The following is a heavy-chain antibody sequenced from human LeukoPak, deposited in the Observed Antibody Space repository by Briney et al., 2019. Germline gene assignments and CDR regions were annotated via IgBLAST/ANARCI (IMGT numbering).Heavy chain of an antibody. V-gene: IGHV4-39*01. D-gene: IGHD6-13*01. J-gene: IGHJ4*02. Sequence: SETLSLTCTVSGGSINSGTYYWGWVHQPPGKGLEWIGTIYYSGNTYYNPSLKSRVTISIDTSKNQFFLKLSSVTAADTAVYYCARLPSGTFDYWGQGTLVTVSS. CDR1: GGSINSGTYY. CDR3: ARLPSGTFDY. CDR2: IYYSGNT.